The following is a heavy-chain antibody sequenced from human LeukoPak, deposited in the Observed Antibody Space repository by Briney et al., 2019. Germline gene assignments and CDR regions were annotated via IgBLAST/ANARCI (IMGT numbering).Heavy chain of an antibody. D-gene: IGHD2-2*01. Sequence: SVKVSCKASGGTFSSYAISWVRQAPGQGLEWMGGIIPIFGTANYAQKFQGRVTITADKSTSTAYMELSSLRSEDTAVYYCAILSPTPYQLRSRYWGQGTLVTVSS. CDR1: GGTFSSYA. J-gene: IGHJ4*02. CDR3: AILSPTPYQLRSRY. V-gene: IGHV1-69*06. CDR2: IIPIFGTA.